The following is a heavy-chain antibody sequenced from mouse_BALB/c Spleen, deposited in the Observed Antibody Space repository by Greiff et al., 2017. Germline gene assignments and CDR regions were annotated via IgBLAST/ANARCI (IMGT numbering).Heavy chain of an antibody. D-gene: IGHD2-10*02. V-gene: IGHV3-6*02. J-gene: IGHJ1*01. CDR3: AREYGNYWYFDV. CDR2: ISYDGSN. Sequence: EVKLQESGPGLVKPSQSLSLTCSVTGYSITSGYYWNWIRQFPGNKLEWMGYISYDGSNNYNPSLKNRISITRDTSKNQFFLKLNSVTTEDTATYYCAREYGNYWYFDVWGAGTTVTVSS. CDR1: GYSITSGYY.